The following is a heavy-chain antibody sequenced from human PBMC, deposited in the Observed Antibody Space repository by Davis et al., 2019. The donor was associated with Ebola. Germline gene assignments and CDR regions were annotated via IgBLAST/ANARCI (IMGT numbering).Heavy chain of an antibody. Sequence: MPSETLSLTCAVYGGSFSGYYWSWIRQPPGKGLEWIGEINHSGSTNYNPSLKSRVTISVDTSKNQFSLKLSSVTAADTAVYYCARGVHFGVVITLPYYYYYGMDVWGQGTTVTVSS. J-gene: IGHJ6*02. CDR2: INHSGST. CDR1: GGSFSGYY. V-gene: IGHV4-34*01. CDR3: ARGVHFGVVITLPYYYYYGMDV. D-gene: IGHD3-3*01.